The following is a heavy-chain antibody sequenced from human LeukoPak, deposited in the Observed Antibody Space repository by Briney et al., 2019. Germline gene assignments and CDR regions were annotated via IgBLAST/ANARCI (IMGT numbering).Heavy chain of an antibody. D-gene: IGHD1-20*01. CDR1: GFSFSDYW. V-gene: IGHV3-7*03. Sequence: QTGGSLRLSCAPSGFSFSDYWMTWVRQPPGKGLEWVANIKQDGSEKNYADSMKGRFTISRDNAKNSLYLQMNSLRAEDTALYYCAKDITEQLAEYFQHWGQGTLVTVSS. CDR3: AKDITEQLAEYFQH. J-gene: IGHJ1*01. CDR2: IKQDGSEK.